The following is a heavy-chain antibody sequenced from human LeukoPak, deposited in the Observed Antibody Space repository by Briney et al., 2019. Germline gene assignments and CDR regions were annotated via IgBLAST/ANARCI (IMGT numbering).Heavy chain of an antibody. Sequence: ASVKVSCKASGYSFTGYYMHWVRQAPGQGLEWMGWINPNSGGTNYAQKFQGRVTMTRDTPISTAYMELSRLRSDDTAVYYCARYYYDSGSSFDYWGQGTLVTVSS. D-gene: IGHD3-10*01. CDR1: GYSFTGYY. V-gene: IGHV1-2*02. CDR2: INPNSGGT. J-gene: IGHJ4*02. CDR3: ARYYYDSGSSFDY.